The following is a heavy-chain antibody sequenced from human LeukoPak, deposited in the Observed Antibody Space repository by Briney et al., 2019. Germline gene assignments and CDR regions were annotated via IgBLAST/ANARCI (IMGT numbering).Heavy chain of an antibody. J-gene: IGHJ4*02. V-gene: IGHV3-13*01. Sequence: GGSLRLSCAASGFTFSSYDMHWVRQATGKGLEWVSAIGTAGDTYYPGSVKGRFTISRESAKNSLYLQMNSLRAGDAAVYYCARGYDILTGDNYFNYWGQGTLVTVSS. D-gene: IGHD3-9*01. CDR2: IGTAGDT. CDR3: ARGYDILTGDNYFNY. CDR1: GFTFSSYD.